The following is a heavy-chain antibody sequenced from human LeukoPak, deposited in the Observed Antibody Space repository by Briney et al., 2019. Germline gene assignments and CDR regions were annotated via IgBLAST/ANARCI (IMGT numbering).Heavy chain of an antibody. V-gene: IGHV4-39*01. CDR3: ARPDQRGYSYGYSAFDI. J-gene: IGHJ3*02. D-gene: IGHD5-18*01. CDR1: GGSISSGNYY. Sequence: PSETLSLTCTVSGGSISSGNYYWNWIRQPPGKGLEWIGSIYYSGRTYYNPSLKSRVTMSIDTSKNQFSLELTSVTAADTAVYYCARPDQRGYSYGYSAFDIWGQGTMVTVSS. CDR2: IYYSGRT.